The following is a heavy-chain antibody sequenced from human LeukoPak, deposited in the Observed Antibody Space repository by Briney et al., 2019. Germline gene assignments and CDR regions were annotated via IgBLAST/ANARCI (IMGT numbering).Heavy chain of an antibody. CDR1: GYTFTGYY. V-gene: IGHV1-2*02. Sequence: ASVTVSCKSSGYTFTGYYIHWVRQAPGQGLEGMGWIYPYSGDTNYAHNFQGRVTMTRDTSISTAYMEMSSLKSDDTAVYYCARDRNSGSSLDIWGQGTMLTVSS. J-gene: IGHJ3*02. D-gene: IGHD6-6*01. CDR3: ARDRNSGSSLDI. CDR2: IYPYSGDT.